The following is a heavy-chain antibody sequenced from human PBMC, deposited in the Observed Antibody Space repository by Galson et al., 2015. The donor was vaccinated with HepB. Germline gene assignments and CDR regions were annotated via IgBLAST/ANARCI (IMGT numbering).Heavy chain of an antibody. CDR1: GYIFTSYY. V-gene: IGHV1-46*03. CDR2: INPSDGST. Sequence: SVKVSCKASGYIFTSYYMHWVRQAPGQGLEWMGIINPSDGSTSYAQKFQGRVTMTRDTSTSTVYMELSSLRSEDTAVYYCAREEDDYDSSGYYRYWGQGTLVTVSS. J-gene: IGHJ4*02. CDR3: AREEDDYDSSGYYRY. D-gene: IGHD3-22*01.